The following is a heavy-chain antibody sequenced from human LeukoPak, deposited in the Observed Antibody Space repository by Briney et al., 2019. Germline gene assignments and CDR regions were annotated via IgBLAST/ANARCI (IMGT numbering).Heavy chain of an antibody. CDR1: GFTFNTYW. J-gene: IGHJ4*02. CDR2: VNTDGSTP. Sequence: GGSLRLSCEASGFTFNTYWIHWVRQAPGKGLVWVSRVNTDGSTPTYADSVKSRFTISRDNAKNTLYLQMNSLRAEDTAVYYCARDRGSYSDYWGQGTLVTVSS. D-gene: IGHD3-16*01. V-gene: IGHV3-74*01. CDR3: ARDRGSYSDY.